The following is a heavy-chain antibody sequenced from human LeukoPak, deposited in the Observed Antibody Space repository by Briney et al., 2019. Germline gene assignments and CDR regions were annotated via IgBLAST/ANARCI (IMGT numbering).Heavy chain of an antibody. D-gene: IGHD3-3*01. CDR3: ARAFEFWSGYRYYFDY. CDR1: GFTFSSYS. J-gene: IGHJ4*02. CDR2: ISSSSSYI. V-gene: IGHV3-21*01. Sequence: GGSLRLSCAASGFTFSSYSVNWVRQAPGKGLEWVSSISSSSSYIYYADSVKGRFTISRDNAKNSLYLQMNSLRAEDTAVYYCARAFEFWSGYRYYFDYWGQGTLVTVSS.